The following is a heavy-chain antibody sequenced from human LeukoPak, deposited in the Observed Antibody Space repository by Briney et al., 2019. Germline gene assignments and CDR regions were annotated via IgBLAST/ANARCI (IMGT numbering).Heavy chain of an antibody. J-gene: IGHJ5*02. CDR2: IYYSGST. V-gene: IGHV4-39*07. CDR1: GGSISSYY. D-gene: IGHD2-21*02. CDR3: ARDRSRTAIVVVTSPPYNWFDP. Sequence: PSETLFLTCTVSGGSISSYYWGWIRQPPGKGLEWIGSIYYSGSTYYNPSLKSRVTISVDTSKNQFSLKLSSVTAADTAVYYCARDRSRTAIVVVTSPPYNWFDPWGQGTLVTVSS.